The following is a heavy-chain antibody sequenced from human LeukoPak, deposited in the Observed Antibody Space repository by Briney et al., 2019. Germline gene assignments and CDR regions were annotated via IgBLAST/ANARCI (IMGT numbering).Heavy chain of an antibody. D-gene: IGHD5-12*01. CDR2: IIPIFGTT. J-gene: IGHJ6*03. V-gene: IGHV1-69*05. CDR3: AGGYAYYYYYYMDV. Sequence: SVKVSCKASGGTFSSYDISWVRQAPGQGLEWMGRIIPIFGTTNYAQKFQGRVTITTDESTSTAYMELSSLRSEDTAVYYCAGGYAYYYYYYMDVWGKGTTVTVSS. CDR1: GGTFSSYD.